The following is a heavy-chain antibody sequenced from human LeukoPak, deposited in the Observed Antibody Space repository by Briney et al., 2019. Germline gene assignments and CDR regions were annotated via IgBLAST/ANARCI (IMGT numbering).Heavy chain of an antibody. CDR2: IYHSGST. CDR1: GGSISSXXW. V-gene: IGHV4-4*02. D-gene: IGHD3-10*01. CDR3: ARVPSKDRGAFDI. J-gene: IGHJ3*02. Sequence: SETLSLTCAVSGGSISSXXWWSWVRQPPGKGLEWTGEIYHSGSTNYNPSLKSRVTISVDKSKNQFSLKLSSVTAADTAVYYCARVPSKDRGAFDIWGQGTMVTVSS.